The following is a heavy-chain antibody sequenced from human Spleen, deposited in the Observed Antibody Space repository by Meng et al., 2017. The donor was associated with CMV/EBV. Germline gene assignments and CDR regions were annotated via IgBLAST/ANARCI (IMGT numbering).Heavy chain of an antibody. D-gene: IGHD3-10*01. V-gene: IGHV1-46*01. CDR3: AKSGYGSGSRELRYYYYGMDV. CDR2: INPSGGST. CDR1: GYTFTSYY. J-gene: IGHJ6*02. Sequence: ASVKVSCKASGYTFTSYYMHWVRQAPGQGLEWMGVINPSGGSTSYAQKFQGRVTMTRDTSTSTVYMELSSLRSDDTAVYYCAKSGYGSGSRELRYYYYGMDVWGQGTTVTVSS.